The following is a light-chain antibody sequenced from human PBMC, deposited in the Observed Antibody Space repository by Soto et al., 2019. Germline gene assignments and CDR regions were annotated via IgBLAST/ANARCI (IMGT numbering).Light chain of an antibody. J-gene: IGKJ1*01. V-gene: IGKV1-17*01. CDR3: LQYNNYPPT. CDR1: QSISTS. CDR2: GAS. Sequence: DIQMTQSPSSLSASIGDRVTITCRASQSISTSLNWYHQKPGKAPDLLIYGASSLQSGATSRFTGSGSGTDFTLTISSLQPEDFATYYCLQYNNYPPTFGQGTKVEIK.